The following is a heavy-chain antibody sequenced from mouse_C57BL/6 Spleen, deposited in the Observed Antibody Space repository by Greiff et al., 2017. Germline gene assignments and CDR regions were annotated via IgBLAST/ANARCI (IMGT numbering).Heavy chain of an antibody. J-gene: IGHJ1*03. Sequence: QVQLQQPGAELVKPGASVKLSCKASGYTFTSYWMHWVKQRPGQGLEWIGMIHPNSGSTNYNEKFKSKATLTVDKSSSTAYMQLSSLTSEDSAVYYCLSTVVAPRYWYFDVWGTGTTVTVSS. V-gene: IGHV1-64*01. CDR3: LSTVVAPRYWYFDV. CDR1: GYTFTSYW. CDR2: IHPNSGST. D-gene: IGHD1-1*01.